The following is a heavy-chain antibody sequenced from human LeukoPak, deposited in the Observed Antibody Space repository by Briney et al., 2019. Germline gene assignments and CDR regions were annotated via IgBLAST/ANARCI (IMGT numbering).Heavy chain of an antibody. V-gene: IGHV3-23*01. D-gene: IGHD3-22*01. CDR2: ISGSGGST. J-gene: IGHJ5*02. Sequence: GGSLRLSCAASGVTFSSYAMSWVRQAPGKGLEWVSAISGSGGSTYYADSVKGRFTISRDNSKNTLYLQMNSLSAEDTAVYYCAKRGLVGSSGFKNNWFDPWGQGTLVTVSS. CDR3: AKRGLVGSSGFKNNWFDP. CDR1: GVTFSSYA.